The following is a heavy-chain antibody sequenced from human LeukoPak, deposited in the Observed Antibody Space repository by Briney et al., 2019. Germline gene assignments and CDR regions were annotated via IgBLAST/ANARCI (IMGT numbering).Heavy chain of an antibody. Sequence: PGRSLRLSCAASGFTFSSYGMHWVRQAPGKGLEWVAVISYDGSNKYYADSVKGRFTISRDNSKNTLYLQMNSLRAEDTAVYYCAKDSNYYGSGSYPDDWGQGTLVTVSS. V-gene: IGHV3-30*18. CDR3: AKDSNYYGSGSYPDD. D-gene: IGHD3-10*01. CDR1: GFTFSSYG. CDR2: ISYDGSNK. J-gene: IGHJ4*02.